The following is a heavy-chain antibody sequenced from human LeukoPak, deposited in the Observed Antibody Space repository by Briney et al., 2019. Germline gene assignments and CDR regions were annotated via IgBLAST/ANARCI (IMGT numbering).Heavy chain of an antibody. Sequence: GGSLTLSCAASGFTFSSYSMHWVRQAPGKGLEYVSVISSDGDNTYYADSVKGRFTISRDNSKNTLYLQMGSLRAEDVAVYYCARAALEYCGGDCLDYWGQGTLVTVPS. CDR3: ARAALEYCGGDCLDY. CDR1: GFTFSSYS. J-gene: IGHJ4*02. CDR2: ISSDGDNT. D-gene: IGHD2-21*01. V-gene: IGHV3-64*02.